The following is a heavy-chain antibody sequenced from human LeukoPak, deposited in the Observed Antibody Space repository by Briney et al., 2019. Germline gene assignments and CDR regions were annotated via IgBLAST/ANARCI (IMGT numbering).Heavy chain of an antibody. J-gene: IGHJ4*02. CDR1: GYTFTSYG. CDR3: ARDPKFLVGATGGEFDY. V-gene: IGHV1-18*01. CDR2: ISAYNGNT. D-gene: IGHD1-26*01. Sequence: ASVKVSCKASGYTFTSYGISWVRQAPGQGLEWMGWISAYNGNTNYAQKLQGRVTMTTDTSTSTAYMELRSLRSDDTAVYYCARDPKFLVGATGGEFDYWGQGTLVTVSS.